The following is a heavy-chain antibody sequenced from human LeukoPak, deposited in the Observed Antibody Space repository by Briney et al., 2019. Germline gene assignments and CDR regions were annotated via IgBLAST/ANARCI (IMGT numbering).Heavy chain of an antibody. Sequence: SETLSLTCSVYGGSFSGYYWSWIRHPPGKGREWIGEINHSGSTNYNPSLKSRVTISVGTSKNQFSLKLSPVTAARTAVYYRASASIVPGVIAYWGERTLVTASS. CDR1: GGSFSGYY. D-gene: IGHD3-10*01. V-gene: IGHV4-34*01. CDR3: ASASIVPGVIAY. J-gene: IGHJ1*01. CDR2: INHSGST.